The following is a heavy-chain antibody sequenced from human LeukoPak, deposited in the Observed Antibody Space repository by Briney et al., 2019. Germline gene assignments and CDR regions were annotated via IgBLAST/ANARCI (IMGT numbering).Heavy chain of an antibody. CDR2: ISWNSGSI. Sequence: GGSLRLSCEASGFIFDDYAMHWVRQAPGKGLEWVSGISWNSGSIGYADSVKGRFTISRDNAKNSLYLQMNSLRAEDMALYYCAKDRMGDYGDYASGFDYWGQGTLVTVSS. V-gene: IGHV3-9*03. CDR1: GFIFDDYA. CDR3: AKDRMGDYGDYASGFDY. D-gene: IGHD4-17*01. J-gene: IGHJ4*02.